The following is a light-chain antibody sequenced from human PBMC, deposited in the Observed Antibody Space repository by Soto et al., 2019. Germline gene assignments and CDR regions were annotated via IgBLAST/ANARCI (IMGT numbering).Light chain of an antibody. CDR2: GAS. V-gene: IGKV3-20*01. CDR3: QQYNKWPLT. J-gene: IGKJ4*01. CDR1: QSVNNDY. Sequence: ETVLTQSPGTLSLSPGERATLSCRATQSVNNDYLAWYQQRPGLAPRLLIFGASGRATGIPDRFSGSGSGTDFTLTISSPEPEDFAVYYCQQYNKWPLTFGGGTKVDI.